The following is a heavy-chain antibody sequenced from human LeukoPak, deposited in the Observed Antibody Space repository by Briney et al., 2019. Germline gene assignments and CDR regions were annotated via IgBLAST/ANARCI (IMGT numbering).Heavy chain of an antibody. V-gene: IGHV3-66*02. J-gene: IGHJ4*02. CDR3: AKEGAAKTAARLDC. D-gene: IGHD6-6*01. Sequence: GGSLRLSCAASGFTVSSNYMSWDRQAPGKVLEWVSVIYSGGSTYYADSVKGRFTISRDNSKNTLSLQMNSLRTEDTALYYCAKEGAAKTAARLDCWGQGTLVTVSS. CDR2: IYSGGST. CDR1: GFTVSSNY.